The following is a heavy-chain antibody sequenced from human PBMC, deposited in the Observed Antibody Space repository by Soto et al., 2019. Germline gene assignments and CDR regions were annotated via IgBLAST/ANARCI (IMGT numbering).Heavy chain of an antibody. J-gene: IGHJ6*02. V-gene: IGHV4-30-2*01. Sequence: SETLSLTCAVSGGSISSGGYSWSWIRQPPGKGLEWIGYIYHSGSTYYNPSLKSRVTISVDRSKNQFSLKLSSVTAADTAVYYCASAVQLEPTDYYYYYGMDVWGQGTTVTVSS. D-gene: IGHD1-1*01. CDR1: GGSISSGGYS. CDR3: ASAVQLEPTDYYYYYGMDV. CDR2: IYHSGST.